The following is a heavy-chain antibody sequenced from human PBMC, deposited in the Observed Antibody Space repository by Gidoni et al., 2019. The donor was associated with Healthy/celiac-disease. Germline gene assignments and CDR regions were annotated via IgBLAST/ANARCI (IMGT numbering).Heavy chain of an antibody. D-gene: IGHD2-2*01. Sequence: EVQLVESGGGLVKPGGSLRLSCAASGFTFSSYSMNWVRQAPGKGLEWVSSISSSSSYIYYADSVKGRFTISRDNAKNSLYRQMNSLRAEDTAVYYCARRYCSSTSCYFLVDYYMDVWGKGTTVTVSS. CDR2: ISSSSSYI. CDR3: ARRYCSSTSCYFLVDYYMDV. CDR1: GFTFSSYS. V-gene: IGHV3-21*01. J-gene: IGHJ6*03.